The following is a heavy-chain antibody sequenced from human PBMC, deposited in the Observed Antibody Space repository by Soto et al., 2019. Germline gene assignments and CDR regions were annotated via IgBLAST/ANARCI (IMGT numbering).Heavy chain of an antibody. CDR2: ISGSGGST. CDR1: GFTFSSYA. J-gene: IGHJ4*02. Sequence: GGSLRLSCAASGFTFSSYAMSLVRQAPGKGLECVSAISGSGGSTYYADSVKGRFTISRDNSKNTLYLQMNSLRAEDTAVYYCAKSHDSSGFIGGTDYGGQGTLVTVSS. CDR3: AKSHDSSGFIGGTDY. D-gene: IGHD3-22*01. V-gene: IGHV3-23*01.